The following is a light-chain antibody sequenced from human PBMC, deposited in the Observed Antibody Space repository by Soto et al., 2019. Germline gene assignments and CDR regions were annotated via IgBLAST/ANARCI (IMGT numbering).Light chain of an antibody. J-gene: IGLJ3*02. V-gene: IGLV2-14*01. CDR2: QVS. CDR1: SSDIGSYDY. Sequence: QSALTQPASVSGSPGQSLTISCIGTSSDIGSYDYVSWYQQYPGKAPKLLIFQVSNWPSGVSSRFSGSKSGNTASLTISGLQAEDEADYYCTSFTTNSTWVFGGGTKLTVL. CDR3: TSFTTNSTWV.